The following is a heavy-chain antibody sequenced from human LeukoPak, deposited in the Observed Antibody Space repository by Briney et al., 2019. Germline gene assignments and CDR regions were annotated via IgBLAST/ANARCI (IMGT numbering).Heavy chain of an antibody. CDR1: GYSFTSYW. D-gene: IGHD6-25*01. Sequence: GESLKISCKGSGYSFTSYWIGWVRQMPGKGPEWMGIINPADSDTRYRPSFQGQVTISVDKSITTAYLQWSSLKASDSAIYYCARGGAAASFDYWGEGTLVSVSS. J-gene: IGHJ4*02. V-gene: IGHV5-51*01. CDR3: ARGGAAASFDY. CDR2: INPADSDT.